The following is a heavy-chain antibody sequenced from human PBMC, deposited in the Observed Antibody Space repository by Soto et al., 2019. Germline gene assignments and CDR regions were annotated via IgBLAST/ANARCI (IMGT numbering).Heavy chain of an antibody. CDR1: GGSISSYY. CDR3: ASSTSWVPLHPCGY. J-gene: IGHJ4*02. Sequence: QVQLQESGPGLVKPSETLSLTCTVSGGSISSYYWSWIRQPPGKGLEWIGYIYYSGSTNYNPSLKIRVTRAVDTSKNQFSLKLSSVTAADTAVYYCASSTSWVPLHPCGYWGQGTLVTVSS. CDR2: IYYSGST. D-gene: IGHD2-2*01. V-gene: IGHV4-59*01.